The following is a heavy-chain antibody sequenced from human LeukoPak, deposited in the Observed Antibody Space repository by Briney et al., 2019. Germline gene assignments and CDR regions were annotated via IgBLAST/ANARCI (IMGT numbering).Heavy chain of an antibody. CDR1: GFTFSHYG. CDR3: AKDAQRGFNYSNSLES. D-gene: IGHD4-11*01. CDR2: IWSDGTNQ. V-gene: IGHV3-33*06. Sequence: GGSLRLSCAAAGFTFSHYGMHWVRQAPGKGLEWVAVIWSDGTNQYYADSVKGRFTISRDDSGNTVYLQMNILRPEDTGVYYCAKDAQRGFNYSNSLESWGQGTPVTVST. J-gene: IGHJ5*01.